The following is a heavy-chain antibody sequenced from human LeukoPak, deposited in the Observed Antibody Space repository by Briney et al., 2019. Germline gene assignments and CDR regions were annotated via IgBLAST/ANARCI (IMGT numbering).Heavy chain of an antibody. D-gene: IGHD1-20*01. CDR3: ARGANLITGSPTHLDY. CDR1: GDSISYYY. Sequence: ETLSLTCTVSGDSISYYYWTWIRQPPGRGLEWLGYIYYTGNTNYNPSLKSRGTISVDTSKNQFSLQLSSVTAADTAVYYCARGANLITGSPTHLDYWGQGTLVTVSS. V-gene: IGHV4-59*01. J-gene: IGHJ4*02. CDR2: IYYTGNT.